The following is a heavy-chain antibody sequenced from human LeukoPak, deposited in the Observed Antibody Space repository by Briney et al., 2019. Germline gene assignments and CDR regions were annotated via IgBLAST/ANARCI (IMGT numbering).Heavy chain of an antibody. CDR2: IWYDGSNK. CDR3: ARDINYDSSGNFDY. V-gene: IGHV3-33*01. J-gene: IGHJ4*02. D-gene: IGHD3-22*01. Sequence: PGRSLRLSCAASGFTFSSYGMHWVRRAPGKGLEWVAVIWYDGSNKYYADSVKGRFTISRDNSKNTLYLQMNSLRAEDTAVYYCARDINYDSSGNFDYWGQGTLVTVSS. CDR1: GFTFSSYG.